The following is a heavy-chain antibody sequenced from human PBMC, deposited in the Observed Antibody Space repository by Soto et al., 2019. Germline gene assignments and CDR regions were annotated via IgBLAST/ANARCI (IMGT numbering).Heavy chain of an antibody. CDR1: GGSLSTNP. CDR3: ARRASGGFFRVFDS. V-gene: IGHV1-69*06. Sequence: QVQLVQSGTEVKTPGSSVKVSCKTSGGSLSTNPISWVRQAPGQGLEWMGGTGSGTGPGNHAQKFQGRLTVTADKSTGTDYVELSNLSSEDAAVYYSARRASGGFFRVFDSWGQGTLVTVSS. J-gene: IGHJ4*02. CDR2: TGSGTGPG. D-gene: IGHD2-15*01.